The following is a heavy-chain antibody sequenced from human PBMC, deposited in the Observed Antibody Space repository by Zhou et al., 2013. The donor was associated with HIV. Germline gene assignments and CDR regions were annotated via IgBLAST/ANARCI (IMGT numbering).Heavy chain of an antibody. CDR1: GGSFNNYA. D-gene: IGHD3-10*01. CDR3: ARDGEADPNHYGPGNYRSYYYYMDV. CDR2: ISPILGTT. J-gene: IGHJ6*03. V-gene: IGHV1-69*04. Sequence: QIQLVQSGAEVKKPGSSVKVSCKAAGGSFNNYAISWVRQAPGQGLEWMGRISPILGTTDYKQRFHGRLTIVADKSTATVYMELRSLTSDDTAVYYCARDGEADPNHYGPGNYRSYYYYMDVWGKGTTVTVSS.